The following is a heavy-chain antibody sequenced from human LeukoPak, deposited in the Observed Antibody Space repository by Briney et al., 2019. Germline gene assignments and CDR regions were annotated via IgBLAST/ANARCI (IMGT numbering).Heavy chain of an antibody. CDR2: IYTSGST. J-gene: IGHJ6*03. V-gene: IGHV4-4*07. CDR1: GGSISSYY. D-gene: IGHD6-13*01. Sequence: PSETLSLTCTVSGGSISSYYWSWIRQPAGKGLEWIGRIYTSGSTNYNPSLKSRVTMSVDTSKNQFSLKLSSVTAADTAVYYCARGPGPGIAAAGMLYYYMDVWGKGTTVTISS. CDR3: ARGPGPGIAAAGMLYYYMDV.